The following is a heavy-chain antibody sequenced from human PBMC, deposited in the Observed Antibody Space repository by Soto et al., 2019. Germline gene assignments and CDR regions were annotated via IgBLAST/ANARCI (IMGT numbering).Heavy chain of an antibody. CDR3: TRRQTTTLDY. D-gene: IGHD4-4*01. CDR1: GFSPSTGGVG. Sequence: QITLKESGPTLVKPTQTLTLTCTFSGFSPSTGGVGVGWIRQPPGKALEWLALIYWDDDKLYSPSLKSRLTITKDTSKNQVVLTMTNMEPVDTATYYCTRRQTTTLDYWGQGTLVTVSS. V-gene: IGHV2-5*02. CDR2: IYWDDDK. J-gene: IGHJ4*02.